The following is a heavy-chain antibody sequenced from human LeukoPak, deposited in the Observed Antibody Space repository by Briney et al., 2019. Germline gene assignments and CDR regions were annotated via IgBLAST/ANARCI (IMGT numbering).Heavy chain of an antibody. Sequence: SETLSLTCTVSGDSISAHYWSWIRQSPGKGLEYIGDVYYTGTTNYNPSLKSRVTMSVDTSNNQFSLRLTSVTAADTALYYCAKFGTYPVHVSYSYYYMDVWGKGTTVTVSS. D-gene: IGHD1-26*01. J-gene: IGHJ6*03. CDR1: GDSISAHY. V-gene: IGHV4-59*11. CDR2: VYYTGTT. CDR3: AKFGTYPVHVSYSYYYMDV.